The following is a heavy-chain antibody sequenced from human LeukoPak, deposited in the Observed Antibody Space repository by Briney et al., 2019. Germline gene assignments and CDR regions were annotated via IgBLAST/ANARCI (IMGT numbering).Heavy chain of an antibody. V-gene: IGHV3-33*01. CDR3: ARDPKYYYDSSGYLDAFDI. Sequence: GGSLRLSCAASGFTFSSYGMHWVRQAPGKGLEWVAVIWYDGSNKYYADSVKGQFTISRGNSKNTLYLQMNSLRAEDTAVYYCARDPKYYYDSSGYLDAFDIWGQGTMVTVSS. CDR2: IWYDGSNK. D-gene: IGHD3-22*01. J-gene: IGHJ3*02. CDR1: GFTFSSYG.